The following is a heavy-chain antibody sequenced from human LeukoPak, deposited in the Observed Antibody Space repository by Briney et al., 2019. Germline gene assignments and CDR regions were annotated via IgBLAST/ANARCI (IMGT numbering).Heavy chain of an antibody. Sequence: GGSLRLSCAASGFTFDDYAMHWVRQAPGKGLEWVSSISWNSGSIGYADSVKGRFTISRDNAKNSLYLQMNSLRAEDVALYYCAKDIVLVAGTGSYFDYWGQGTLVTVSS. D-gene: IGHD6-19*01. V-gene: IGHV3-9*03. J-gene: IGHJ4*02. CDR1: GFTFDDYA. CDR2: ISWNSGSI. CDR3: AKDIVLVAGTGSYFDY.